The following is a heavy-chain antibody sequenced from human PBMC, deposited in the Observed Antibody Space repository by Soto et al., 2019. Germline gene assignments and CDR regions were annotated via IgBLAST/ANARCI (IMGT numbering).Heavy chain of an antibody. J-gene: IGHJ4*02. CDR1: GFTFSSYA. D-gene: IGHD6-13*01. CDR3: AKDKTLSSSWPYYFDY. CDR2: ISGSGGST. Sequence: GGSLRLSCAASGFTFSSYAMSWVRQAPGKGLEWVSAISGSGGSTYYADSVKGRFTISRDNSKNTLYLQMNSLRAEDTAVYYCAKDKTLSSSWPYYFDYWGQGTLVTVSS. V-gene: IGHV3-23*01.